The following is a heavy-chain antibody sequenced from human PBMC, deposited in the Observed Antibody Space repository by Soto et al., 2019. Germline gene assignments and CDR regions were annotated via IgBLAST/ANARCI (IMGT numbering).Heavy chain of an antibody. CDR2: ISGSGGST. CDR1: GFTFSSYA. CDR3: AKGLKQQLFAAFDI. D-gene: IGHD6-13*01. Sequence: PGGSLRLSCAASGFTFSSYAMSWVRQAPGKGLEWVSAISGSGGSTYCADSAKGRFTISRDNSKNTLYLQMNSLRAEDTAVYYCAKGLKQQLFAAFDIWGQGTMVTVSS. V-gene: IGHV3-23*01. J-gene: IGHJ3*02.